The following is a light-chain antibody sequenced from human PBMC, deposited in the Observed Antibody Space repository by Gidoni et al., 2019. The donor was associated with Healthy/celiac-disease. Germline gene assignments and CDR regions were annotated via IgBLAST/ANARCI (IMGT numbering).Light chain of an antibody. CDR3: CSYAGSSTLV. Sequence: SARTQPASVSGSPGQSITISCTGTSSDVGSYNLVSWYQQHPGKAPKLMIYEGSKRPSGVSNRFSGSKSGNTASLTISGLQAEDEADYYCCSYAGSSTLVFGGGTKLTVL. J-gene: IGLJ2*01. CDR2: EGS. CDR1: SSDVGSYNL. V-gene: IGLV2-23*01.